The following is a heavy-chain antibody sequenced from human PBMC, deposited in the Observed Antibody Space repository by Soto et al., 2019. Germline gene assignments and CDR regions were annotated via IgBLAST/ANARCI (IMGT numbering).Heavy chain of an antibody. CDR3: AKDSWAIFGVPAGEYYAMDV. CDR1: GFTFENYA. V-gene: IGHV3-23*01. Sequence: PWWSLGLSCVSSGFTFENYAMSWVRQAPGKGLEWVSAISGSGGTTYYSDSVKGRFTISRDNSKNTVYLQMNDLRVEDAAEYFCAKDSWAIFGVPAGEYYAMDVWGQGTTVTVSS. J-gene: IGHJ6*02. CDR2: ISGSGGTT. D-gene: IGHD3-3*01.